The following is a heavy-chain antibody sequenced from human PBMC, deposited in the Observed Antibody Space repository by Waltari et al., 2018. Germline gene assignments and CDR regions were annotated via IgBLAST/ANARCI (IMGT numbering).Heavy chain of an antibody. CDR1: GYTFTTYV. J-gene: IGHJ4*02. Sequence: QVQLIQSGAEVRKRGASVKVSCKASGYTFTTYVITWLRQAPGQGLEWMGWISVDNGHTSYAQKLQDRVTMTTDTSTSTAYMELRSPTSDDTAVYYCARVGGNRYYYDGRGFVYYFDYWGQGTLVTVSS. CDR3: ARVGGNRYYYDGRGFVYYFDY. V-gene: IGHV1-18*01. D-gene: IGHD3-22*01. CDR2: ISVDNGHT.